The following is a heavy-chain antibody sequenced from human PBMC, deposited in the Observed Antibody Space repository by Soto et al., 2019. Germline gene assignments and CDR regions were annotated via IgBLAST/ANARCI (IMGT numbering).Heavy chain of an antibody. D-gene: IGHD3-3*01. Sequence: QVQLQESGPGLVKPSQTLSLTCTVSGGSISSGDYYWSWIRQHPGKGLEWIGYIYYSGSTYYTPSLKRRVTXSXDXXKNQFSLKLSSVTAADTAVYYCARWWSGSRQGFDPWGQGTLVTVSS. J-gene: IGHJ5*02. CDR1: GGSISSGDYY. CDR3: ARWWSGSRQGFDP. CDR2: IYYSGST. V-gene: IGHV4-31*03.